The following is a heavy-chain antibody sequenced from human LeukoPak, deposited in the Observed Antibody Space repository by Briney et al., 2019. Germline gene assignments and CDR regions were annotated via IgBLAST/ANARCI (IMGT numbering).Heavy chain of an antibody. D-gene: IGHD3-10*01. J-gene: IGHJ4*02. CDR1: GFTFSSYG. CDR2: IRYDGSNK. Sequence: PGGSLRLSCAASGFTFSSYGMHWVRQAPGKGLEWVAFIRYDGSNKYYADSVKGRFTISRDNSKNTLYLQMNSLRAEDTAVYYCAKDLLTRAYGSGSGGDYWGQGTLVTVSS. V-gene: IGHV3-30*02. CDR3: AKDLLTRAYGSGSGGDY.